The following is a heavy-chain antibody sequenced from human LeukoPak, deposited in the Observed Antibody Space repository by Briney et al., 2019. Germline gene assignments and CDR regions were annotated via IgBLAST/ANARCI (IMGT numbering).Heavy chain of an antibody. CDR2: IYSGGST. CDR1: GFTVSSNY. CDR3: AREGYSSSLSSFDY. Sequence: GGSLRLSCAASGFTVSSNYMSWVRQAPGKGLEWVSVIYSGGSTYYADSVKGRFTISRDNSKNTLYLQMNSLRAEDTAVYYCAREGYSSSLSSFDYWGQGTLVTVSS. J-gene: IGHJ4*02. D-gene: IGHD6-13*01. V-gene: IGHV3-66*01.